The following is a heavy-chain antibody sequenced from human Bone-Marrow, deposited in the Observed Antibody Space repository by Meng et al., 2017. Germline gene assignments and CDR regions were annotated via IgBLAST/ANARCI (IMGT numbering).Heavy chain of an antibody. J-gene: IGHJ4*02. CDR2: KFHDGTT. V-gene: IGHV4-61*01. CDR3: ARDNMGSIDY. D-gene: IGHD1-26*01. CDR1: GGSVSSGPYY. Sequence: QVPLQEPGPGLVGPSETLSLTCTVCGGSVSSGPYYWTWVRQPPGKGLEWIGYKFHDGTTNYNPSLKSRVTMSVDASKKQFSLNLSSVTAADTAVYYCARDNMGSIDYWGQGTLVTVSS.